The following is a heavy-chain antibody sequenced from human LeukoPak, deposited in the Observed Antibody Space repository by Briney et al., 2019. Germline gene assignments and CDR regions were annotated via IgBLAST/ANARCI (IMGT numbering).Heavy chain of an antibody. CDR3: ARGVEGYSYGYVYYYYMDV. Sequence: ASETLSLTCTVSGGSISSYYWSWIRQPPGKGLEWIGYIYYSGSTNYNPSLKSRVTISVDTSKNQFSLKLSSVTAADTAVYYCARGVEGYSYGYVYYYYMDVWGKGTTVTVSS. D-gene: IGHD5-18*01. J-gene: IGHJ6*03. CDR2: IYYSGST. V-gene: IGHV4-59*01. CDR1: GGSISSYY.